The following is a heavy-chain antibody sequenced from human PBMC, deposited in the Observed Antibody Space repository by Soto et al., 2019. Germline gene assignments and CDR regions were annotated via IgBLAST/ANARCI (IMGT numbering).Heavy chain of an antibody. CDR3: ARVRMGSSGPPRWDYYYYGMDV. CDR1: GGSVSSGSYY. D-gene: IGHD3-22*01. CDR2: IYYSGST. V-gene: IGHV4-61*01. J-gene: IGHJ6*02. Sequence: PSETLSLTCTVSGGSVSSGSYYWSWIRQPPGKGLEWIGYIYYSGSTNYNPSLKSRVTISVDTSKNQFSLKLSSVTAADTAVYYCARVRMGSSGPPRWDYYYYGMDVWGQGTKDTVSS.